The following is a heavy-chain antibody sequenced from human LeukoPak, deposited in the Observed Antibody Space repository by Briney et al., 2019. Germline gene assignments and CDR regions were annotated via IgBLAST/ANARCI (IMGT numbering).Heavy chain of an antibody. D-gene: IGHD1-26*01. CDR2: ISGNGGST. CDR3: AKLGMYSGTSY. J-gene: IGHJ4*02. V-gene: IGHV3-23*01. CDR1: GFTFSSYA. Sequence: GGSLRLSCAGSGFTFSSYAMSWVRQAPGKGLEWVSAISGNGGSTYYADSVKGRFTISRDNSKNTLYLQMNSLRAEDTAVYYCAKLGMYSGTSYWGQGTLVTVSS.